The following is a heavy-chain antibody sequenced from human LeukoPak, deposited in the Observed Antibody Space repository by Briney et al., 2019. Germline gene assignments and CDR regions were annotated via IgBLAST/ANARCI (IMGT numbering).Heavy chain of an antibody. V-gene: IGHV3-49*04. J-gene: IGHJ6*02. D-gene: IGHD3-9*01. CDR1: GFTFGDYA. CDR3: TRDRAPSDYDILTGYYYYYYGMDV. CDR2: IRSKAYGGTT. Sequence: GGSLRLSCTASGFTFGDYAMSWVRQAPGKGLEWVGFIRSKAYGGTTEYAASVKGRFTISRDDSKSIAYLQMNSLKTEDTAVYYCTRDRAPSDYDILTGYYYYYYGMDVWGQGTTVTVSS.